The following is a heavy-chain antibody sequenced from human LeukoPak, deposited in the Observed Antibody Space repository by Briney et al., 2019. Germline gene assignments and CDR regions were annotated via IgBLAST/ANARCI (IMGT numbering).Heavy chain of an antibody. CDR1: GGYISSYY. V-gene: IGHV4-59*01. CDR2: MSHSGST. CDR3: ARGRTSFDY. J-gene: IGHJ4*02. Sequence: PSETLSLTCTVSGGYISSYYWSWIRQPPGKGLEWIGYMSHSGSTHYSPSLKSRVTISLDTSKNQFSLKLTSVTAADTAVYYCARGRTSFDYWGQGTLVTVSS. D-gene: IGHD4/OR15-4a*01.